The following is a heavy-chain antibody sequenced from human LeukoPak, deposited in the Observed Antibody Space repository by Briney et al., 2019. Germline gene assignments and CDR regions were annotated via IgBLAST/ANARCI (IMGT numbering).Heavy chain of an antibody. CDR2: ISAYNGNT. CDR1: GYTFTSYG. V-gene: IGHV1-18*01. D-gene: IGHD6-13*01. J-gene: IGHJ4*02. CDR3: AVKYSSSWTFDY. Sequence: ASVKVSCKASGYTFTSYGITWVRQAPGQGLEWMGWISAYNGNTNYAQKLQGRVTMTTDTSTSTAYMELRSLRSDDTAVYYCAVKYSSSWTFDYWGQGTLVTVSS.